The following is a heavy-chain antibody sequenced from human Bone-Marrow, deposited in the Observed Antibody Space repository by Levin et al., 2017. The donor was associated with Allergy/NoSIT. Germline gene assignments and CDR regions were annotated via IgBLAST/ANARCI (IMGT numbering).Heavy chain of an antibody. CDR1: GYTFTSYG. V-gene: IGHV1-18*01. CDR2: ISAYNGNT. Sequence: ASVKVSCKASGYTFTSYGISWVRQAPGQGLEWMGWISAYNGNTNYAQKLQGRVTMTTDTSTSTAYMELRSLRSDDTAVYYCARDQGDWNYRSVSYYYGMDVWGQGTTVTVSS. J-gene: IGHJ6*02. D-gene: IGHD1-7*01. CDR3: ARDQGDWNYRSVSYYYGMDV.